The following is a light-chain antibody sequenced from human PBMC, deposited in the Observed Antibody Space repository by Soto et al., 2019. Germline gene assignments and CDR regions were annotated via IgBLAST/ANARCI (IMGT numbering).Light chain of an antibody. V-gene: IGKV3-20*01. CDR2: DAS. CDR1: QNVTSNS. Sequence: EIVLTQSPDTLSFSPGERATLSCRATQNVTSNSLVWYQQKPGQAPRLLIYDASSRATGIPDRFSGSGSGTDFTLAISRLEPEDFAVYYCQQYGSSPLTFGGGTKVDI. CDR3: QQYGSSPLT. J-gene: IGKJ4*01.